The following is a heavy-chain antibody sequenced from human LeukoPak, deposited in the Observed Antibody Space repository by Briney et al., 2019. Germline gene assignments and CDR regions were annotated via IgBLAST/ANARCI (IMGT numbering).Heavy chain of an antibody. CDR2: ISGSNSYI. CDR3: ARAPTYGDYDVVGYLDV. V-gene: IGHV3-21*01. CDR1: RFTLNNYS. Sequence: GSLRLSCVASRFTLNNYSMNWVRQPPGKGLEWVSSISGSNSYIYYADSMKGRFTISRDNAKNSLYLQMNSLRAEDTAVYYCARAPTYGDYDVVGYLDVWGKGATVTVSS. J-gene: IGHJ6*03. D-gene: IGHD4-17*01.